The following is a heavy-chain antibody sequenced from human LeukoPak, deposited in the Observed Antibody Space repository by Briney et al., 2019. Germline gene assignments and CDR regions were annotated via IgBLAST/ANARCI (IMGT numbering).Heavy chain of an antibody. V-gene: IGHV4-61*05. J-gene: IGHJ4*02. CDR2: IYYSGST. CDR1: GGSISSSSYY. D-gene: IGHD6-13*01. Sequence: SSETLYLTCTVSGGSISSSSYYWGWIRQPPGKGLEWIGYIYYSGSTNYNPSLKSRVTISVDTSKNQFSLKLSSVTAADTAVYYCARFHSSSWYDLDYWGQGTLVTVSS. CDR3: ARFHSSSWYDLDY.